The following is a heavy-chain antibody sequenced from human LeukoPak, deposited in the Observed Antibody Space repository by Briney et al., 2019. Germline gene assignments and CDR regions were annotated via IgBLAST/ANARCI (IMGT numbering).Heavy chain of an antibody. D-gene: IGHD3-22*01. V-gene: IGHV4-59*01. J-gene: IGHJ4*02. CDR2: IYYSGST. CDR3: ARDGYYYDSSGYYYVLGGFDY. CDR1: GGSISSYY. Sequence: PSETLSLTCTVSGGSISSYYWSWIRQPPGRGLEWIGYIYYSGSTNYNPSLKSRVTISVDTSKNQFSLKLSSVTAADTAVYYCARDGYYYDSSGYYYVLGGFDYWGQGTLVTVSS.